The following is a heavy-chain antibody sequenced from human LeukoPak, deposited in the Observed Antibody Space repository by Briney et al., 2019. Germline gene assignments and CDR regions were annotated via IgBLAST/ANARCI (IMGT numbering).Heavy chain of an antibody. J-gene: IGHJ4*02. D-gene: IGHD2/OR15-2a*01. CDR3: ARGVYYFDY. V-gene: IGHV3-7*03. CDR2: IKEDGSEI. Sequence: GSLRLSCAASGFTFNTDWMSWVRQAPGKGLEWVANIKEDGSEIYYVDSVKGRFTISRDNAKNSLYLQMNSLRAEDTAVYYCARGVYYFDYWGQGTLVTVPS. CDR1: GFTFNTDW.